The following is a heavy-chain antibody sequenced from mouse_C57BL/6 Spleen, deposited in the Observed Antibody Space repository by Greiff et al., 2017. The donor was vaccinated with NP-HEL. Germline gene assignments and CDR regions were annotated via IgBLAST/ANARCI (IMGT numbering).Heavy chain of an antibody. Sequence: EVQLVESGGGLVKPGGSLKLSCAASGFTFSSYAMSWVRQTPEKRLEWVATISDGGSYTYYPDNVKGRFTISRDNAKNNLYLQMSHLKSEDTAMYYCARVIYYDYEDWFAYWGQGTLVTVSA. V-gene: IGHV5-4*01. CDR3: ARVIYYDYEDWFAY. J-gene: IGHJ3*01. CDR1: GFTFSSYA. CDR2: ISDGGSYT. D-gene: IGHD2-4*01.